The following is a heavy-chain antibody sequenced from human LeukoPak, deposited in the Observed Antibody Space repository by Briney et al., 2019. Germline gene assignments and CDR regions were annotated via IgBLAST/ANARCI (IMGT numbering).Heavy chain of an antibody. J-gene: IGHJ4*02. CDR3: ARGYSTSWTYYFDY. CDR2: LHYGGST. CDR1: DGAITGYY. V-gene: IGHV4-59*01. D-gene: IGHD6-13*01. Sequence: VKPSETLSLTFTVSDGAITGYYWGWIRQPPGKGLDWIGHLHYGGSTNYNPSLESRVTISVDTSKNHFSLKLSSVTAADTAVYYWARGYSTSWTYYFDYWGQGALVTVSS.